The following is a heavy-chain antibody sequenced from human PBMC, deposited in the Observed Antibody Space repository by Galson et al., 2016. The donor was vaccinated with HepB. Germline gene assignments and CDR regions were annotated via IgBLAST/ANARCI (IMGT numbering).Heavy chain of an antibody. CDR3: ARVRGLLHYYCGMDV. J-gene: IGHJ6*02. Sequence: SLRLSCATSGFTFNNYGINWVRQAPGKGLEWVAVISYDGNNRHYADAVKGRFTISRDSSTNTVYPQMNSLRADDTAVYFCARVRGLLHYYCGMDVWGQGTAGTVSS. V-gene: IGHV3-33*08. CDR1: GFTFNNYG. CDR2: ISYDGNNR. D-gene: IGHD3-10*01.